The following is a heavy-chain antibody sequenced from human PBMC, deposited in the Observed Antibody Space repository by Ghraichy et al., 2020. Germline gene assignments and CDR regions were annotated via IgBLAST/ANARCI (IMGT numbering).Heavy chain of an antibody. J-gene: IGHJ4*02. CDR1: GSTFNDYV. D-gene: IGHD1-26*01. Sequence: GESLNISCVASGSTFNDYVLHWVRQAPGKGPEWVAVMSTTGYIKIYTDSVKGRFTISRDNSKDTLYLEMNSLRTDDTAVYYCARDPIIGAPDYFDYWGRGSLVTVSS. V-gene: IGHV3-30-3*01. CDR3: ARDPIIGAPDYFDY. CDR2: MSTTGYIK.